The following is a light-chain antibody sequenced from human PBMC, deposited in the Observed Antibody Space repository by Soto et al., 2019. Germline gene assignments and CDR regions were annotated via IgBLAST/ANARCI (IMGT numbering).Light chain of an antibody. V-gene: IGKV1-5*03. Sequence: DIQMTQSPSTLSASVGDRVTITCRASQSISIWLAWYQQKPGKAPKLLIYKSSSLGNGVPSRFSGSGSGTEFTLTISSLQPDDFATYYCQQYDTYSTFGQGTKVDIK. CDR3: QQYDTYST. J-gene: IGKJ1*01. CDR2: KSS. CDR1: QSISIW.